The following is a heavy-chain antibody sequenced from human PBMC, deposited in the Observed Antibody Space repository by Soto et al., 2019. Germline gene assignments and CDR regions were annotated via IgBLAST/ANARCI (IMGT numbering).Heavy chain of an antibody. D-gene: IGHD2-8*01. CDR2: ISGSGGST. J-gene: IGHJ6*02. V-gene: IGHV3-23*01. Sequence: GESLKISCAASGFTFSSYAMSWVRQAPGKGLEWVSAISGSGGSTYYADSVKGRFTISRDNSKNTLYLQMNSLRAEDTAVYYCAKDLIRKWTSYYYYGMDVWGQGTTVTVSS. CDR3: AKDLIRKWTSYYYYGMDV. CDR1: GFTFSSYA.